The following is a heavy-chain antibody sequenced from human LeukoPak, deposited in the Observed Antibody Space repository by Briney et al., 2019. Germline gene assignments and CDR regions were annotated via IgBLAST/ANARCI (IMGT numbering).Heavy chain of an antibody. CDR3: ARRLLHYYYMDV. Sequence: SETLSLTCTVSGGSISSSINYWAWIRQPPGKGLEWIGSIYYSGSAYYKPSLKSRVTISVDASKNQFSLKLSSVTAADTAVYYCARRLLHYYYMDVWGKGTTVTVSS. CDR2: IYYSGSA. D-gene: IGHD2-21*01. J-gene: IGHJ6*03. CDR1: GGSISSSINY. V-gene: IGHV4-39*01.